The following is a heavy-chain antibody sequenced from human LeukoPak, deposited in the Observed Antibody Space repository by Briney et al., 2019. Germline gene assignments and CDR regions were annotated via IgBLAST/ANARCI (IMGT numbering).Heavy chain of an antibody. CDR2: ISSSGSTI. CDR3: ARVGTATVVTPSDY. D-gene: IGHD4-23*01. Sequence: GGSLRLYCAASGFTFSDYYMSWIRQAPGKGLEWVSYISSSGSTIYYADSVKGRFTISRDNAKNSLYLQMNSLRAEDTAVYYCARVGTATVVTPSDYWGQGTLVTVSS. J-gene: IGHJ4*02. V-gene: IGHV3-11*04. CDR1: GFTFSDYY.